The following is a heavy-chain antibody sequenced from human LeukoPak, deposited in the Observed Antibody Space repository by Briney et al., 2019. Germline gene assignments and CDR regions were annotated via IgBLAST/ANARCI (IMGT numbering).Heavy chain of an antibody. CDR2: ISGSGGST. CDR1: GFTFSSYA. CDR3: AKDYRYSTNHPQFWYFDY. V-gene: IGHV3-23*01. D-gene: IGHD6-13*01. J-gene: IGHJ4*02. Sequence: GGSLRLSCAASGFTFSSYAMSWVRQAPGKGLEWVSAISGSGGSTYYADSVKGRFTISRDNSKNTLYLQMNSLRAEDTAVYYCAKDYRYSTNHPQFWYFDYWGQGTLVTVSS.